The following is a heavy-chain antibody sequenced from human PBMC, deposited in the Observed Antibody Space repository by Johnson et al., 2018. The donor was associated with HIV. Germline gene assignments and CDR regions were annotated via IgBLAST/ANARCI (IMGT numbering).Heavy chain of an antibody. V-gene: IGHV3-30*19. CDR2: ISYDGSDK. CDR1: GFTFNIYG. J-gene: IGHJ3*02. Sequence: QLVESGGGVVQPGRSLRLSCAASGFTFNIYGMHWVRQAPGKGLEWVATISYDGSDKYYADSVKGRFTISRDNAKNSLYLQMNSLRAEDTALYYCARVVSPYNWNPVGASDIWGQGTVVTVSS. CDR3: ARVVSPYNWNPVGASDI. D-gene: IGHD1-20*01.